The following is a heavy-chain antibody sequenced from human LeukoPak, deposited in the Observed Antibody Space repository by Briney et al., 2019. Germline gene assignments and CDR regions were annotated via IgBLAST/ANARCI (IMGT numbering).Heavy chain of an antibody. D-gene: IGHD3-10*01. CDR1: GFTFSSYS. J-gene: IGHJ5*02. CDR3: ARDYGSGSPNWFDP. Sequence: GGSLRLSCAASGFTFSSYSMNWVRQAPGKGLEWVSSISSSSSYIYYADSVNGRFTISRDNAKNSLYLQMNSLRAEDAAVYYCARDYGSGSPNWFDPWGQGTLVTVSS. V-gene: IGHV3-21*01. CDR2: ISSSSSYI.